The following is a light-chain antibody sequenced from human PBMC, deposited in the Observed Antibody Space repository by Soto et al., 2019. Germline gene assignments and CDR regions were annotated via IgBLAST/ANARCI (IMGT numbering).Light chain of an antibody. Sequence: DIQMTQSPSSLSASVGDRVTITCQASQDISNYLNWYQQKPRKAPKLLIHDSSNLETGVPSRCSGSGSGTDITFTISSLQTEDIATYYCQPYDNLPYTFGQGTKLEIK. V-gene: IGKV1-33*01. CDR2: DSS. CDR3: QPYDNLPYT. CDR1: QDISNY. J-gene: IGKJ2*01.